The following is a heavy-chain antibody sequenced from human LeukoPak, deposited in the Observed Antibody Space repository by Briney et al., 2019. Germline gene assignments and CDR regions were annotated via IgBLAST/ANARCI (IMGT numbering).Heavy chain of an antibody. Sequence: GGSLRLSCAASGFTFSSYWMSWVRQAPGKGLEWVANIKQEGSEKYYVDSVKGRFTISRDNAKNSLYLQMNSLRAEDTAVYYCARDPRDYVWGSYRYTVGDYWGQGTLVTVSS. V-gene: IGHV3-7*01. J-gene: IGHJ4*02. D-gene: IGHD3-16*02. CDR3: ARDPRDYVWGSYRYTVGDY. CDR1: GFTFSSYW. CDR2: IKQEGSEK.